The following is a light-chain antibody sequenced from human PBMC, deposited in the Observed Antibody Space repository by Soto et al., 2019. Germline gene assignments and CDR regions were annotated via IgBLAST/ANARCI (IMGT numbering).Light chain of an antibody. CDR1: SGDVGGYNY. V-gene: IGLV2-14*01. Sequence: QSALTQPASVSGSPGQSITISCTGTSGDVGGYNYVCWYQQRPGKAPNLMIYEVSNRPSGVSRRFSGSKSGNTASLTISGLQTEDEADYYCSSYTGGSTLYVFGTGTKGT. J-gene: IGLJ1*01. CDR2: EVS. CDR3: SSYTGGSTLYV.